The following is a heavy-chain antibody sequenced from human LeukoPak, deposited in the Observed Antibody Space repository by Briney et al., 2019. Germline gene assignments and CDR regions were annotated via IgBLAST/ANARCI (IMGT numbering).Heavy chain of an antibody. CDR1: GYTFTSYG. J-gene: IGHJ6*03. D-gene: IGHD6-13*01. CDR3: AREAIAAAGKGLGDYYMDV. Sequence: GASVKVSCKASGYTFTSYGISWVRQAPGQGLEWMGWISAYNGNTNYAQKLQGRVTMTTDTSTSTAYMELRSLRSDDTAVYYCAREAIAAAGKGLGDYYMDVWGKGTTVTVSS. CDR2: ISAYNGNT. V-gene: IGHV1-18*01.